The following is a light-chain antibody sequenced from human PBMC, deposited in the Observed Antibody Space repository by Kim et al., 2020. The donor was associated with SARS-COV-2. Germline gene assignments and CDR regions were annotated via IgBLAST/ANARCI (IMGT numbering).Light chain of an antibody. CDR3: QQYNDWPRT. V-gene: IGKV3-15*01. Sequence: EIVMTQSPATLSVSPGERATLSCWASQSIGRQLAWYQQRPGQAPRLLIYDASTRASGIPASFSGSGSGTDFTLTISSLQSSDFAVYYCQQYNDWPRTFGQGTKVDIK. J-gene: IGKJ1*01. CDR2: DAS. CDR1: QSIGRQ.